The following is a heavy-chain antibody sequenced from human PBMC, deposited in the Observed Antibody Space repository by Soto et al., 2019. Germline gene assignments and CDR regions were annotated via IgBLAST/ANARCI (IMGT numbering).Heavy chain of an antibody. V-gene: IGHV4-34*01. CDR3: ARRRLRVTWFDP. CDR2: INHSGST. Sequence: QVQLQQWGAGLLKPSETLSLTCAVYGGSFSGYYWSWIRQPPGKGLEWIGEINHSGSTNYNPSLKSRVTISVDTSKNQFSLKLSSVTAAATAVYYCARRRLRVTWFDPWGQGTLVTVSS. J-gene: IGHJ5*02. CDR1: GGSFSGYY. D-gene: IGHD5-12*01.